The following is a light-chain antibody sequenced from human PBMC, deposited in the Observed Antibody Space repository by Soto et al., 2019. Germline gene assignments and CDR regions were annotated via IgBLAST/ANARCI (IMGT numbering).Light chain of an antibody. CDR1: QDISDD. Sequence: AIPMTQSPSSLSASVGDRVTITCRASQDISDDVGWYQQTPGKAPKLLISGASRLKSGVPSRFSGSGSGAAFTLTITSLRPEDSATYYCLQNHNYPRTFGQGTKVEI. CDR3: LQNHNYPRT. CDR2: GAS. V-gene: IGKV1-6*01. J-gene: IGKJ1*01.